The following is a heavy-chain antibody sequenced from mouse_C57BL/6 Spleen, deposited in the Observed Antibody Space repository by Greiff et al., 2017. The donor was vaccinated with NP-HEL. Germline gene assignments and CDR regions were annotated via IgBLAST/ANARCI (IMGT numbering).Heavy chain of an antibody. Sequence: VQLQQPGAELVMPGASVKLSCKASGYTFTSYWMHWVKQRPGQGLEWIGEIDPSDSYTNYNQKFKGKSTLTVDKSSSTAYRQLSSLTSEDSAVYYCARGEGGSSYDYAMDYWGQGTSVTVSS. D-gene: IGHD1-1*01. CDR2: IDPSDSYT. J-gene: IGHJ4*01. V-gene: IGHV1-69*01. CDR1: GYTFTSYW. CDR3: ARGEGGSSYDYAMDY.